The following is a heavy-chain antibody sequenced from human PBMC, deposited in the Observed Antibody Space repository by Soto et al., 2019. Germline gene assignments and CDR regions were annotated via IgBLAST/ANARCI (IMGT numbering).Heavy chain of an antibody. CDR2: ISGSGGST. CDR1: GFTFSSYA. CDR3: ANHLGGGGRAMGAQDAFDI. V-gene: IGHV3-23*01. Sequence: EVELLESGGGLVQPGGSLRLSCSASGFTFSSYAMSWVRQAPGKGLEWVSAISGSGGSTYYADSVKGRFTISRDNSKNTLYLQMNSLRAEDTAVYYCANHLGGGGRAMGAQDAFDIWGQGTMVTVSS. D-gene: IGHD2-15*01. J-gene: IGHJ3*02.